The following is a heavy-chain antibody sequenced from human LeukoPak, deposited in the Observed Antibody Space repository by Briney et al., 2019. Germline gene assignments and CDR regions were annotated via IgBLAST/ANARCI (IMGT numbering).Heavy chain of an antibody. J-gene: IGHJ5*02. CDR2: ISAYNGNT. V-gene: IGHV1-18*01. CDR3: ARGNHIVGAIHWFDP. Sequence: GASVEVSCKASGYTFTSYGISWVRQAPGQGLEWMGWISAYNGNTNYAQKLQGRVTMTTDTSTSTAYMELRSLRSDDTAVYYCARGNHIVGAIHWFDPWGQGTLVTVSS. CDR1: GYTFTSYG. D-gene: IGHD1-26*01.